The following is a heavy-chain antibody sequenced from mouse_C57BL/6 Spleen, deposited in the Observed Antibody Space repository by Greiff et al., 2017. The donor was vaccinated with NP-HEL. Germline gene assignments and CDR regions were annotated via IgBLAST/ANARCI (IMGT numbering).Heavy chain of an antibody. Sequence: VQLKESGGDLVKPGGSLKLSCAASGFTFSSYGMSWVRQTPDKRLEWVATISSGGSYTYYPDSVKGRFTISRDNAKNTLYLQMSSLKSEDTAMYYCARKEDYYSYAMDYWGQGTSVTVSS. CDR3: ARKEDYYSYAMDY. V-gene: IGHV5-6*01. J-gene: IGHJ4*01. CDR1: GFTFSSYG. D-gene: IGHD2-12*01. CDR2: ISSGGSYT.